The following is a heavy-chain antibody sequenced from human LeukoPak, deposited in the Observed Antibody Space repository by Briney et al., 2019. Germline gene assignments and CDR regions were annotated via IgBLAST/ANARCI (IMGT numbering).Heavy chain of an antibody. CDR2: ILYDGSNK. J-gene: IGHJ4*02. CDR3: ARDSVVRGPFNY. Sequence: GGSLRLSCAASGFIFNTYALHWVRQAPGKGLEWVAVILYDGSNKYYADSVKGRFTISRDNSKNTLYLQMNSLRVEDTAVYYCARDSVVRGPFNYWGQGTLVTVSS. V-gene: IGHV3-30-3*01. CDR1: GFIFNTYA. D-gene: IGHD3-10*01.